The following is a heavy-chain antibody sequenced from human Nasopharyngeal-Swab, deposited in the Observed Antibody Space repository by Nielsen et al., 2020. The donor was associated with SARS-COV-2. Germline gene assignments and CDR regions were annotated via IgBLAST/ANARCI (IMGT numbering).Heavy chain of an antibody. D-gene: IGHD2-21*02. Sequence: GVLKISCAAYGFPFRNHYITWVRQPPGKGLEWVANVRQDAREQFYADSVKGRFTISRDNAKNTVSLQMNSLRREDTAVYYCARESVVTGTDDAPDLWGRGTMVTVSS. CDR2: VRQDAREQ. J-gene: IGHJ3*01. CDR1: GFPFRNHY. CDR3: ARESVVTGTDDAPDL. V-gene: IGHV3-7*04.